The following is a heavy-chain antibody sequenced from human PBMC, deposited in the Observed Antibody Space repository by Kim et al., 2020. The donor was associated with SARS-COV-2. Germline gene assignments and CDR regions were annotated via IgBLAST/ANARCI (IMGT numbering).Heavy chain of an antibody. CDR1: GFTFSSCA. CDR3: AKAPSPYYSDSSGFYFDY. V-gene: IGHV3-23*01. CDR2: VSGSGGST. D-gene: IGHD3-22*01. Sequence: GGSLRLSCAASGFTFSSCALSWVRQAPGKGLEWVSTVSGSGGSTYYADSVKGRFTISRDNSKNTLYLQMNSLRAEDTAVYYCAKAPSPYYSDSSGFYFDYWGQGTLVTVSS. J-gene: IGHJ4*02.